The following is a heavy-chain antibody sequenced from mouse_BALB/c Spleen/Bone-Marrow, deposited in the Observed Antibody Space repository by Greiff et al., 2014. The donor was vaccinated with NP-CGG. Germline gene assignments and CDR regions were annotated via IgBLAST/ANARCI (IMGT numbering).Heavy chain of an antibody. CDR3: ARLDYGSSYALDY. CDR2: ISCYNGAT. V-gene: IGHV1S34*01. CDR1: GYSFNGYY. Sequence: LVKTGASVKVSCKASGYSFNGYYIHWVKQSHGKSLEWIGYISCYNGATNYNQKFKGKATFSVDTSSSTAYMQFNSLTSEDSAVYYRARLDYGSSYALDYWGQGTSVTASS. D-gene: IGHD1-1*01. J-gene: IGHJ4*01.